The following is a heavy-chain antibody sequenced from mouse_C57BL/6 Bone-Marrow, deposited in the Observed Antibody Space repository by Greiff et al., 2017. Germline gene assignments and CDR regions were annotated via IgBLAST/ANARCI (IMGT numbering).Heavy chain of an antibody. CDR1: GFTFSSYA. CDR3: ARGQGAY. Sequence: EVQGVESGGGLVKPGGSLKLSCAASGFTFSSYAMSWVRQTPEKRLEWVATISDGGSYTYYPDNVKGRFTISRDNAKNNLYLQMSHLKSEDTAMYYCARGQGAYWGQGTLVTVSA. J-gene: IGHJ3*01. CDR2: ISDGGSYT. V-gene: IGHV5-4*01.